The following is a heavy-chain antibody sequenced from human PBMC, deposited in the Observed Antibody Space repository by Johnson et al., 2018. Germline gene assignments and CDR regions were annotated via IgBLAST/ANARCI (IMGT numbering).Heavy chain of an antibody. CDR1: GFTFSSYG. V-gene: IGHV3-30*03. D-gene: IGHD1-1*01. Sequence: QVQLVESGGGVVQPGRSLRLSCAASGFTFSSYGMHWVRQAPGKGLEWVAVISYDGSNKYYADSLKGRFTISKDNSKNTLYLQMNSLRAEDTAVYYCAYNWGPGVEGRGYYDYYGMDVWGQGTTVTVSS. CDR3: AYNWGPGVEGRGYYDYYGMDV. J-gene: IGHJ6*02. CDR2: ISYDGSNK.